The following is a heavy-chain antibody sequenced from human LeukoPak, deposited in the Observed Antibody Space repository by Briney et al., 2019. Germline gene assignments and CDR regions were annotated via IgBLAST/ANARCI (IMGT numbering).Heavy chain of an antibody. CDR3: ARDTMVRGVTLNWFDP. J-gene: IGHJ5*02. CDR2: INPNSGGT. D-gene: IGHD3-10*01. CDR1: GYTFTGYY. V-gene: IGHV1-2*02. Sequence: ASVKVSCKASGYTFTGYYMHWVRQAPGQGLEWMGWINPNSGGTNYAQKFQGRVTMTRDTSISTAYMELSRLRSDDTAVYYCARDTMVRGVTLNWFDPWGQGTLVTVSS.